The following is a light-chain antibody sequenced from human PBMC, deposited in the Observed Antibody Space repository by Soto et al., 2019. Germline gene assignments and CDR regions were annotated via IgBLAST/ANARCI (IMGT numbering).Light chain of an antibody. CDR3: QQYGYSFIV. CDR2: GAS. V-gene: IGKV3-20*01. J-gene: IGKJ1*01. Sequence: EILLTQSPGTLSLSPGERATLSCRASQSVSSSYLSWYQLKPGQAPRLLIYGASSRATGIPDRFSGSGSGTDFTLTISRLEPEDFAVYYCQQYGYSFIVFGQGTKVEL. CDR1: QSVSSSY.